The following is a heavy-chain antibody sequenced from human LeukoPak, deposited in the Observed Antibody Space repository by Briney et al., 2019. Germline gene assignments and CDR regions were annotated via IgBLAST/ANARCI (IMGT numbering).Heavy chain of an antibody. V-gene: IGHV3-23*01. Sequence: GGSLRLSCAASGFTFSTYGMTWVRQAPGRGLEWVSAISGSAARTFYADSVKGRFTISRDNSKNTLYLQMNSLRADDTAVYYCAKVGVPAVMELGTRGVATTIELDYWGQGTLVTVSS. CDR3: AKVGVPAVMELGTRGVATTIELDY. J-gene: IGHJ4*02. CDR1: GFTFSTYG. D-gene: IGHD2-2*01. CDR2: ISGSAART.